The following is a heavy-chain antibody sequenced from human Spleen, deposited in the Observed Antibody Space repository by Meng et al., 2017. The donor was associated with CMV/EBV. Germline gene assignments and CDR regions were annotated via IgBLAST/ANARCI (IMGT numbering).Heavy chain of an antibody. CDR3: ARAQGTGVWKYYYYFDY. CDR1: GFTFDEYG. J-gene: IGHJ4*02. D-gene: IGHD3-16*01. Sequence: GESLKISCAASGFTFDEYGMRRVRQAPGKGLEWVFDINWNGGSTGYADSVKGRFTISRDNANNSLYLLMGSLRAEDTALYCCARAQGTGVWKYYYYFDYWGQGALVTVSS. V-gene: IGHV3-20*04. CDR2: INWNGGST.